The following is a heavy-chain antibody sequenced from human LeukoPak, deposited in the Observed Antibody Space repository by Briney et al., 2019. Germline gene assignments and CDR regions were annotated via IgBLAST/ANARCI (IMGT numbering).Heavy chain of an antibody. CDR1: GFTFSSYA. CDR3: ARVYSSGWHYFDY. J-gene: IGHJ4*02. D-gene: IGHD6-19*01. V-gene: IGHV3-23*01. Sequence: GGSLRLSCAASGFTFSSYAMSWVRQAPGKGLEWVSAISGSGGSTYYADSVKGRFTISRDNSKNTLYLQMNSLRAEDTAVYYCARVYSSGWHYFDYWGQGTLVTVSS. CDR2: ISGSGGST.